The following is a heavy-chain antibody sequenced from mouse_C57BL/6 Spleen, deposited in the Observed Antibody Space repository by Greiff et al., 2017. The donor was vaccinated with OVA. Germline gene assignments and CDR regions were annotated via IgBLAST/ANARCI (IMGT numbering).Heavy chain of an antibody. CDR1: GYTFTSYW. J-gene: IGHJ2*01. D-gene: IGHD5-2*01. V-gene: IGHV1-7*01. CDR3: ARNTKADWDYFDY. CDR2: PSSGYT. Sequence: VQLQQSGAELAKPGASVKLSCKASGYTFTSYWMHWVKQRPGQGLEWIGYPSSGYTKYNQKFKDKATLTADKSSSTAYMQLSSLTYEDSAVYYCARNTKADWDYFDYWGQGTTLTVSS.